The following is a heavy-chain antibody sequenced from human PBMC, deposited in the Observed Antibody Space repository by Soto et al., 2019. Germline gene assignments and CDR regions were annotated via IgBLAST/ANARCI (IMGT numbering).Heavy chain of an antibody. J-gene: IGHJ4*02. D-gene: IGHD6-19*01. CDR2: INAGNGNT. V-gene: IGHV1-3*01. CDR1: GYTFTSYA. CDR3: ARDVTPSGWYPLGY. Sequence: ASVKVSCKASGYTFTSYAMHWVRQAPGQRLEWMGWINAGNGNTKYSQKFQGRVTITRDTSASTAYMELSSLRSEDTAVYYCARDVTPSGWYPLGYWGQGTLVTVSS.